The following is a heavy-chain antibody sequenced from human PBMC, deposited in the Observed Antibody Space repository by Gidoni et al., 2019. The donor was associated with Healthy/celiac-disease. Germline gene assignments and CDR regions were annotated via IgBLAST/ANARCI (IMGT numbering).Heavy chain of an antibody. CDR1: GFTVSSNY. V-gene: IGHV3-66*01. Sequence: EVQLVESGGGLVQPGGSLRLSCAAPGFTVSSNYMSWVRQAPGKGLELFSVIYSGGSTYYAYSVEGRFTISRDNSKNTLYLQMNSLRAEDTAVYYCVFRAPQRQQRFGAGDYWGQGTLVTVSS. D-gene: IGHD3-10*01. CDR3: VFRAPQRQQRFGAGDY. CDR2: IYSGGST. J-gene: IGHJ4*02.